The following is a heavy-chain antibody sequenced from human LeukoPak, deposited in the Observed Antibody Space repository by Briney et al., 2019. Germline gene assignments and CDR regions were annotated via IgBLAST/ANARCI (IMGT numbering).Heavy chain of an antibody. D-gene: IGHD2-2*01. V-gene: IGHV4-34*01. J-gene: IGHJ4*02. CDR1: GGSFSGYY. CDR2: INHSGST. Sequence: SETLSLTCAVYGGSFSGYYWSWIRQPPGKGLEWIGEINHSGSTNYNPSLKSQVTISIDTSKNQFSLKLTSVTAADTAVYYCASPLCSSTSCYLGYWGQGTLVTVSS. CDR3: ASPLCSSTSCYLGY.